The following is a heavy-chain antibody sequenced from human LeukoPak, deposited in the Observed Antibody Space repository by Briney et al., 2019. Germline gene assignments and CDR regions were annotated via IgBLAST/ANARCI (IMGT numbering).Heavy chain of an antibody. CDR2: ISGSGGST. J-gene: IGHJ6*02. CDR3: AKVSVWSGYYSGMDV. V-gene: IGHV3-23*01. Sequence: GGSLRLSCAASGFAFSSYAMSWVRQAPGKGLEWVSAISGSGGSTYYADSVKGRFTISRDNSKNTLFLQMNSLRAEDTAVFYCAKVSVWSGYYSGMDVWGQGTTVTVSS. CDR1: GFAFSSYA. D-gene: IGHD3-3*01.